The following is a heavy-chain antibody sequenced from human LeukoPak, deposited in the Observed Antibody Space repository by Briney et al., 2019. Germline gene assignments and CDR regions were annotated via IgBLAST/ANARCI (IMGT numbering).Heavy chain of an antibody. Sequence: TPSETLSLTCTVSGGSMSSGGYYWSWIRQPPGKGLEWIGYSYQSGSTYYNLSLQSRVIISLDRSKNQFSLKLSSVTAADTAVYYCARRTPAAGYFDYWGQGTLVTVSS. V-gene: IGHV4-30-2*01. CDR2: SYQSGST. CDR3: ARRTPAAGYFDY. CDR1: GGSMSSGGYY. J-gene: IGHJ4*02.